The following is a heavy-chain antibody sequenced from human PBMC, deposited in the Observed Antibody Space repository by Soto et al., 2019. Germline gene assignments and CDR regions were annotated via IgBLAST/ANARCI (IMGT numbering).Heavy chain of an antibody. CDR3: ARPALGYCSGGSCEGGYYFDY. D-gene: IGHD2-15*01. CDR2: MNPNSGNT. V-gene: IGHV1-8*01. J-gene: IGHJ4*02. Sequence: ASVKVSCKASGYTFTSYDINWVRQATGQGLEWMGWMNPNSGNTGYAQKFQGRVTMTRNTSISTAYMELSSLRSEDTAVYYCARPALGYCSGGSCEGGYYFDYWGQGTLVTVSS. CDR1: GYTFTSYD.